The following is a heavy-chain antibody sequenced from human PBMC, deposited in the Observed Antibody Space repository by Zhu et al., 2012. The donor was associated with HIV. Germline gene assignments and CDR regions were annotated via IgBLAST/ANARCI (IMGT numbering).Heavy chain of an antibody. D-gene: IGHD2-15*01. J-gene: IGHJ4*02. Sequence: QVQLQESGPGLVKPSGTLSLTCAVSGGSISSSNWWSWVRQPPGKGLEWIGEIYHSGSTNYNPSLKSRVTISVDKSKNQFSLKLSSVTAADTAVYYCARRGLDCSGGSCYSYYFDYWGQGTLVTVSS. V-gene: IGHV4-4*02. CDR3: ARRGLDCSGGSCYSYYFDY. CDR2: IYHSGST. CDR1: GGSISSSNW.